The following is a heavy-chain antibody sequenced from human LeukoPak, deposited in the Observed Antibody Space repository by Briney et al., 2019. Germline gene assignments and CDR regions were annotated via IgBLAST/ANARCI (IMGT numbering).Heavy chain of an antibody. CDR2: IYRGDSDT. V-gene: IGHV5-51*01. D-gene: IGHD3-10*01. CDR1: GYIFTNNW. CDR3: ARQTRDGSGSRGYYFDF. J-gene: IGHJ4*02. Sequence: GESLKISCKGSGYIFTNNWIGWVRQMPGKGLEWMGIIYRGDSDTRYSPSFEGQVTVSVDKSISTAYLQWSSLKASDTAMYYCARQTRDGSGSRGYYFDFWGQGTLVTVSS.